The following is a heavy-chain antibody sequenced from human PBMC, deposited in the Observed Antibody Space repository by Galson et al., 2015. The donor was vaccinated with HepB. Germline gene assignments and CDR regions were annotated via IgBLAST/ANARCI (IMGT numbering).Heavy chain of an antibody. Sequence: SLRLSCAASGFSFNYSWMSWVRQAPGKGLEWVCRIKSKPAGGTTDYAAPVKGRFIISRDDSKNTLYLQMNSLKTEDTAMYYCIPTLMTTVVIGLDSGGQGTLVTVSS. J-gene: IGHJ4*02. D-gene: IGHD4-23*01. CDR1: GFSFNYSW. CDR2: IKSKPAGGTT. CDR3: IPTLMTTVVIGLDS. V-gene: IGHV3-15*01.